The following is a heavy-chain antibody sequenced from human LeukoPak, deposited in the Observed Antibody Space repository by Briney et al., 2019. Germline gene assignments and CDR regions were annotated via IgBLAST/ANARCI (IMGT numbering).Heavy chain of an antibody. J-gene: IGHJ4*02. CDR3: ARDSSSYYFDY. Sequence: GGSLRLSCAASGFTVTSNHMNWVRQAPGKGLEWVSIIYAGGTTHYADSLKDRFTISRDDSINTLYLQMNSLRAEDTAVYYCARDSSSYYFDYWGQGTLVTVSS. CDR1: GFTVTSNH. D-gene: IGHD6-6*01. CDR2: IYAGGTT. V-gene: IGHV3-66*01.